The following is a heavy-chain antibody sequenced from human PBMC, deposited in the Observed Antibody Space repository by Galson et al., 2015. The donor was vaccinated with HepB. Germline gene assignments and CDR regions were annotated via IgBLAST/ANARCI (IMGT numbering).Heavy chain of an antibody. CDR3: ARASGYSYGYLFLGDAFDI. V-gene: IGHV1-46*03. CDR2: INPSGGST. CDR1: GYTFTSYY. D-gene: IGHD5-18*01. J-gene: IGHJ3*02. Sequence: SVKVSCKASGYTFTSYYMHWVRQAPGQGLEWMGIINPSGGSTSYAQKFQGRVTMTRDTSTSTVYMELSSLRSEDTAVYYCARASGYSYGYLFLGDAFDIWGQGTMVTVSS.